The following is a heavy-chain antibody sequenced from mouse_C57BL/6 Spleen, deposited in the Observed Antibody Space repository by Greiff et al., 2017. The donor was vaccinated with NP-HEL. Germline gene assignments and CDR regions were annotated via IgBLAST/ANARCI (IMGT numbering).Heavy chain of an antibody. D-gene: IGHD4-1*01. CDR2: IWSGGRT. CDR3: ARNWDFDY. Sequence: VQLQQSGPGLVQPSQSLSITCTVSGFSLTSYGVHWVRQSPGKGLEWLGVIWSGGRTDYNAAFISRLSISKDNSKSQVFFKMNSLQADDTAIYYCARNWDFDYWGQGTTLTVSS. CDR1: GFSLTSYG. V-gene: IGHV2-2*01. J-gene: IGHJ2*01.